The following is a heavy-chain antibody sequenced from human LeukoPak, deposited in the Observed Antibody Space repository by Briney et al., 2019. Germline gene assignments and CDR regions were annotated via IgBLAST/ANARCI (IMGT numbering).Heavy chain of an antibody. Sequence: SETLSLTCTVSGGSISSSSYYWGWIRQPPGKGLEWIGSIYYSGSTYYNPSLKSRVTISVDTSKNQFSLKLSSATAADTAVYYCANYDILTGYYANYWGQGTLVTVSS. J-gene: IGHJ4*02. CDR3: ANYDILTGYYANY. CDR2: IYYSGST. V-gene: IGHV4-39*01. D-gene: IGHD3-9*01. CDR1: GGSISSSSYY.